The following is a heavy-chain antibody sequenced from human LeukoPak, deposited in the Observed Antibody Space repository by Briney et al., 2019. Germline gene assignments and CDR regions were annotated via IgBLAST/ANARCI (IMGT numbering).Heavy chain of an antibody. CDR2: ISSSGSI. Sequence: PGGSLRLSCATSGFTFSTYEMDWVRQAPGKGLEWVSYISSSGSIYYTDSVKGRFTTSRDNAKNSLYLQMNSLRAEDTAIYYCAREGYGGTSDAFDIWGQGTMVTVSS. J-gene: IGHJ3*02. V-gene: IGHV3-48*03. CDR1: GFTFSTYE. CDR3: AREGYGGTSDAFDI. D-gene: IGHD4-23*01.